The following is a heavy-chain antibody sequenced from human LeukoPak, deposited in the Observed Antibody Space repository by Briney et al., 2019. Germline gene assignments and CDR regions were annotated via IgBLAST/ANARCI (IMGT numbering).Heavy chain of an antibody. Sequence: GGSLRLSCAASGFTFSSYAMSWVRQAPGKGLEWVSATSGSGDSTYYADPVKGRFTISRDNSKNMLYLQMSSLRAEDTAVYYCATEARQVSGIVSARDYWGQGTLVTVSS. D-gene: IGHD6-13*01. J-gene: IGHJ4*02. CDR2: TSGSGDST. CDR3: ATEARQVSGIVSARDY. V-gene: IGHV3-23*01. CDR1: GFTFSSYA.